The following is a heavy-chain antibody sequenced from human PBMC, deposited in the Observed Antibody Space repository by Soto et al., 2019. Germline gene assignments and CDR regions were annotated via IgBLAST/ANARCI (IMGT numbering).Heavy chain of an antibody. CDR3: ARGDYYDSSGYYPVSPY. CDR1: GFTFSSYG. V-gene: IGHV3-33*01. J-gene: IGHJ4*02. CDR2: IWYDGSNK. Sequence: GGSLRLACAAPGFTFSSYGMHWVRQAPGKGLEWVAVIWYDGSNKYYADSVKGRFTISRDNSKNTLYLQMNSLRAEDTAVYYCARGDYYDSSGYYPVSPYWGQGTLVTVSS. D-gene: IGHD3-22*01.